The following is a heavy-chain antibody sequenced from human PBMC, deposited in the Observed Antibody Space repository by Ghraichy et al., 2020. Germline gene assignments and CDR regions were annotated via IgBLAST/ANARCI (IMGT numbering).Heavy chain of an antibody. CDR3: ARVIGGAGRGTVTHFDD. CDR2: LYHSGST. V-gene: IGHV4-38-2*02. J-gene: IGHJ4*02. Sequence: SETLSLTCTVSGYSISSGYYWGWIRQPPGKGLEWIASLYHSGSTFYNPSLKSRVTISIDTSTNQFSLKMRSVTAADTAVYYCARVIGGAGRGTVTHFDDWGQGTLVTVSS. D-gene: IGHD2/OR15-2a*01. CDR1: GYSISSGYY.